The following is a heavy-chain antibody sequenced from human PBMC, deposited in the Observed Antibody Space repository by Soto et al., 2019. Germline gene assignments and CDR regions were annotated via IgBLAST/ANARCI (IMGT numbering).Heavy chain of an antibody. CDR3: ARGVLSIGAFDI. CDR2: ISYDGSNK. Sequence: GGSLRLSCAASGFTFSSYAMHWVRQAPGKGLEWVAVISYDGSNKYYADSVKGRFTISRDNSKNTLYLQMNSLRAEDTAVYYFARGVLSIGAFDIWGQGTMVTVSS. V-gene: IGHV3-30-3*01. CDR1: GFTFSSYA. J-gene: IGHJ3*02. D-gene: IGHD2-8*01.